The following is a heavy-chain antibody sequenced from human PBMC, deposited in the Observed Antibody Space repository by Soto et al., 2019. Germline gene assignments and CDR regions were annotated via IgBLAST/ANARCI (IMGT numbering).Heavy chain of an antibody. CDR3: ARRSSGWYFDY. CDR2: ISGSGGST. D-gene: IGHD6-19*01. Sequence: EVQVLESGGGLVQPGGSLRLSCAASGFTFSSYAMNWVRQAPGKGLEWVSVISGSGGSTYYADSVKGRFTISRDNSKNTLYLQMNSWRAEDTAVYYWARRSSGWYFDYWGEGTLVTVSS. V-gene: IGHV3-23*01. J-gene: IGHJ4*02. CDR1: GFTFSSYA.